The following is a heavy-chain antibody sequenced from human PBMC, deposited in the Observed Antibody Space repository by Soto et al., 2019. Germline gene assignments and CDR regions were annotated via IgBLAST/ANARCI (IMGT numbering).Heavy chain of an antibody. J-gene: IGHJ6*02. Sequence: ASVKVSCKASGNTFNTLGISWVRQAPGQGLEWMGWISANNGNTNYAQKVQGRVTMTTDTSTSTVYMELTTLTSDDTAIYYCACGSSSVRLRDYNYYYGMYVLCQGDTVTISS. CDR2: ISANNGNT. V-gene: IGHV1-18*01. CDR1: GNTFNTLG. D-gene: IGHD6-6*01. CDR3: ACGSSSVRLRDYNYYYGMYV.